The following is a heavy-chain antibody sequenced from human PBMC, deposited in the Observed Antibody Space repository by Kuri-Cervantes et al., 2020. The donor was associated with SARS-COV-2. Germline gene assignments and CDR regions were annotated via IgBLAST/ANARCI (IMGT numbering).Heavy chain of an antibody. CDR2: IIPIFGTA. D-gene: IGHD1-26*01. V-gene: IGHV1-69*13. Sequence: SVKVSCKASGGTFSSYAISWVRQAPGQGLEWMGGIIPIFGTANYAQKFQGRVTITADESTSTACMELSSLRSEDTAVYYCAAPYSGSYYWGFDYWGQGTLVTVSS. J-gene: IGHJ4*02. CDR1: GGTFSSYA. CDR3: AAPYSGSYYWGFDY.